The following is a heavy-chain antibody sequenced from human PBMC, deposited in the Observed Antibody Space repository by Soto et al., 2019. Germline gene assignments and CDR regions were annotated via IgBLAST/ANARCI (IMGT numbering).Heavy chain of an antibody. V-gene: IGHV4-30-2*01. Sequence: QLQLQESGSGLVKPSQTLSLTCAVSGGSISSGGYSWSWIRQPPGKGLEWIGYIYHSGSTYYNPSRKSRVTISVDRAKNQFSLKLGSVTAADTAGYSWSSESYGGKHYWGQGTLVTVSS. CDR3: SSESYGGKHY. CDR1: GGSISSGGYS. D-gene: IGHD4-17*01. CDR2: IYHSGST. J-gene: IGHJ4*02.